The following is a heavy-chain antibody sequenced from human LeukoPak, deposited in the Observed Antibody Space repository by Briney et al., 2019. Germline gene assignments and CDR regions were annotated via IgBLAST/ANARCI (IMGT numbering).Heavy chain of an antibody. Sequence: SETLSLTCTVSGGSISSSSYYWGWIRQPPGKGLEWIGSIYYSGNTYYNPSLKSRVTIYVDTSKNQFPLKLSSVTAADTAVYYCARREAHYYGSGSHRYWGQGTLVTVSS. J-gene: IGHJ4*02. V-gene: IGHV4-39*01. CDR2: IYYSGNT. CDR1: GGSISSSSYY. CDR3: ARREAHYYGSGSHRY. D-gene: IGHD3-10*01.